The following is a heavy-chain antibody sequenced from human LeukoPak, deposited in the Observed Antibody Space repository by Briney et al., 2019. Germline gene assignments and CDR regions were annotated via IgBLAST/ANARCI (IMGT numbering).Heavy chain of an antibody. CDR1: GYTFTRND. J-gene: IGHJ6*02. CDR2: MNPNSGNT. CDR3: ARESVEYSESQATGYGMDV. D-gene: IGHD5-18*01. Sequence: ASVTVSCKASGYTFTRNDINWVRQATGQGLEWMGWMNPNSGNTGYAQKFQGRVTMTRNTSISTAYMELSSLRSEDTAVYYCARESVEYSESQATGYGMDVWGQGTTVTVSS. V-gene: IGHV1-8*01.